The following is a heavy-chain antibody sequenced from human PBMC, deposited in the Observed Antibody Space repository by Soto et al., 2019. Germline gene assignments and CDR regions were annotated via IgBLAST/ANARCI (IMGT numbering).Heavy chain of an antibody. J-gene: IGHJ4*02. CDR1: GYTLTELS. CDR2: FDPYNGET. V-gene: IGHV1-24*01. CDR3: AREDSSSWYRRTDY. Sequence: ASVKVSCKVSGYTLTELSMHWVRQAPGKGLEWMGGFDPYNGETIYAQKFQGRVTMTEDTSTGTAYMELRSLRSDDTAVYYCAREDSSSWYRRTDYWGQGTLVTVSS. D-gene: IGHD6-13*01.